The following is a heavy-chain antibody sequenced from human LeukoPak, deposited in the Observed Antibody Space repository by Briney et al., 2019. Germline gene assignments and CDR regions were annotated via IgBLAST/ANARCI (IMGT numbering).Heavy chain of an antibody. CDR1: GGSISSYY. CDR3: AGHHPRNTVDF. Sequence: SETLSLTCTVSGGSISSYYWSWIRQPPGKGLEWIAYISDIGSINYNPSLKSRVTISLDTSKNQFSLKLSSVTAADTAVYNCAGHHPRNTVDFWGQGTLVTVSS. V-gene: IGHV4-59*08. D-gene: IGHD2-8*02. CDR2: ISDIGSI. J-gene: IGHJ4*02.